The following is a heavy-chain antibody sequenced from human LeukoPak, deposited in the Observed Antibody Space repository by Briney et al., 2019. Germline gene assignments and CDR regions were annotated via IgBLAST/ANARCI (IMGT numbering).Heavy chain of an antibody. CDR3: AKNGGTQCYSHLDS. CDR1: GFTFSSYA. CDR2: ISGGGGST. J-gene: IGHJ5*01. Sequence: GGSLRLSCAASGFTFSSYAMNWVRQAPGKGLEWVSGISGGGGSTYYAGSVKGRFTISRDNSKNTLYLQMNSLRVEDTAVYYCAKNGGTQCYSHLDSGGQGPLITVSS. V-gene: IGHV3-23*01. D-gene: IGHD2-15*01.